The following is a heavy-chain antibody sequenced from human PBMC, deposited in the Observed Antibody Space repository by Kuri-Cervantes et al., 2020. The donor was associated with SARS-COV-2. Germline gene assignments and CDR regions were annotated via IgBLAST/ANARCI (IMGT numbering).Heavy chain of an antibody. CDR2: ISYDGSNK. J-gene: IGHJ5*02. D-gene: IGHD3-3*01. Sequence: GESLKISCAASGFTFSSYAMHWVRQAPGKGLEWVAVISYDGSNKYYADSVKGRFTISRDNSKNTLYLQMNSLRAEDTAVYYCARRITIFGVVIIRRWFDPWGQGTLVTVSS. CDR3: ARRITIFGVVIIRRWFDP. CDR1: GFTFSSYA. V-gene: IGHV3-30-3*01.